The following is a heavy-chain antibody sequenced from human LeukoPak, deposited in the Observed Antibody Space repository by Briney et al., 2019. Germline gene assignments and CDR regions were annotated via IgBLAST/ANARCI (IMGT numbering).Heavy chain of an antibody. J-gene: IGHJ4*02. Sequence: PSETLSLTCTVSGFSISGSSYYWGWLRQPPGKGLEWIGSIYYSGSTYYNPSLKSRVTISVDTSKNQFSLKLSSVTAADTAVYYCARRGMATSYFDYWGQGTLVTVSS. CDR2: IYYSGST. V-gene: IGHV4-39*01. CDR1: GFSISGSSYY. D-gene: IGHD5-24*01. CDR3: ARRGMATSYFDY.